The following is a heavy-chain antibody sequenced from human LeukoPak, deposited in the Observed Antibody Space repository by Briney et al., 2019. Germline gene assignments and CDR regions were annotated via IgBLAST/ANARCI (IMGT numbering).Heavy chain of an antibody. D-gene: IGHD3-16*02. CDR1: GFTFSSYG. Sequence: PGRSLRLSCAASGFTFSSYGMHWVRQAPGKGREWVAVIWDDGRNKFYADSLKGRFTISRDNSKNTLYLQMNSLRAEDTAVYYCERVNRGDAFDIWGQGTLVTVSS. CDR2: IWDDGRNK. CDR3: ERVNRGDAFDI. V-gene: IGHV3-33*01. J-gene: IGHJ3*02.